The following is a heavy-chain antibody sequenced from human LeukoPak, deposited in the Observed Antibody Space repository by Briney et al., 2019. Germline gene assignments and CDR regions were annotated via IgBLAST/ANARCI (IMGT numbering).Heavy chain of an antibody. D-gene: IGHD2/OR15-2a*01. CDR1: GYNFPTYW. V-gene: IGHV5-51*01. J-gene: IGHJ4*02. CDR3: ARLGPNFYANTLFLDY. Sequence: GESLKISWKGSGYNFPTYWISWVRQMPGKGLEWMGIIYPDDSDTRYGPSFQGQVTISVDKSITTAYLQWSSLKASDSAMYYCARLGPNFYANTLFLDYWGQGTLVTVSS. CDR2: IYPDDSDT.